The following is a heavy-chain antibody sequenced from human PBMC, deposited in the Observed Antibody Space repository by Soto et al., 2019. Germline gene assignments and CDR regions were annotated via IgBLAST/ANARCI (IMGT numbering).Heavy chain of an antibody. Sequence: XSVKVSCKASCYTFTGYGVTWVRQAPGQGLEWMGWISAYNGDTNYAQKLQGTVTMTTDTSTSTAYMELRSLRSDDTAVYYCARGSWLRGDYFDYWGQGTLVTVSS. D-gene: IGHD5-12*01. J-gene: IGHJ4*02. CDR3: ARGSWLRGDYFDY. CDR2: ISAYNGDT. V-gene: IGHV1-18*04. CDR1: CYTFTGYG.